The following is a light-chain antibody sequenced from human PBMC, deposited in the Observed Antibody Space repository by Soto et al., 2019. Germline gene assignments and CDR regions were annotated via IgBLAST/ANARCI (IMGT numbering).Light chain of an antibody. V-gene: IGLV7-46*01. Sequence: QAVVTQESSLTVSPGGTVTVTCGSSTGAVTSGHWPYWFQQRPGQAPRTLIYDTNLKHAWTPGRFSGSLLGGKAALTLSGAQHEDEADYYCCLSHGGVVVFGGGTKLTVL. J-gene: IGLJ2*01. CDR1: TGAVTSGHW. CDR2: DTN. CDR3: CLSHGGVVV.